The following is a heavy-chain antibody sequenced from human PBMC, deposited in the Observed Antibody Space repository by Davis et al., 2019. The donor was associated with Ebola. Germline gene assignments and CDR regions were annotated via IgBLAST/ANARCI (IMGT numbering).Heavy chain of an antibody. Sequence: GESLKISCAASGFTFSGSAMHWVRQASGKGLEWVGRIRSKANSYAPAYAASVKGRFTISRDDSKNTAYLQMNSLKTEDTAVYYCICSQQPFDYWGQGTLVTVSS. V-gene: IGHV3-73*01. CDR1: GFTFSGSA. J-gene: IGHJ4*02. CDR2: IRSKANSYAP. D-gene: IGHD3-10*02. CDR3: ICSQQPFDY.